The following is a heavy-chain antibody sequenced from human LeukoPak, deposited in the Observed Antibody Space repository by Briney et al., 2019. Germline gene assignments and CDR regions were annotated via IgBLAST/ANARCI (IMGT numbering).Heavy chain of an antibody. CDR3: ARTPGVEVCFTT. V-gene: IGHV4-39*01. CDR2: IYYSGST. D-gene: IGHD3-10*02. J-gene: IGHJ5*02. CDR1: GGSISSSSYY. Sequence: SETLSLTCTVSGGSISSSSYYWGWIRQPPGKGLEWIGSIYYSGSTYYNPSLKSRVTISVDTSKNQFSLKLSSVTAADTAVYYCARTPGVEVCFTTWRRGTLVTVFS.